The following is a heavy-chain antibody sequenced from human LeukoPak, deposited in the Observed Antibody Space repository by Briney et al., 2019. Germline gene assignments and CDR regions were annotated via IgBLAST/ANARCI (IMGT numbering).Heavy chain of an antibody. CDR3: AKDIDGYIYC. Sequence: PGRSLRLSCAASGFTFSSYGMHWVRQAPGKGLEWVASISYDGSNKYYADSVKGRFTIPRDNSKNTLYLQMTSLRAVDTAVYYCAKDIDGYIYCWGQGTLVTVSS. CDR1: GFTFSSYG. J-gene: IGHJ4*02. CDR2: ISYDGSNK. D-gene: IGHD5-24*01. V-gene: IGHV3-30*18.